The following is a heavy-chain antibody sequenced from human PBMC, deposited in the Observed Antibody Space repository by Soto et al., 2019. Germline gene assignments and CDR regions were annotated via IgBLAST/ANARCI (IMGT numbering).Heavy chain of an antibody. CDR1: GFSLRTSGVG. V-gene: IGHV2-5*01. D-gene: IGHD6-19*01. CDR3: AKSGSSGWYGWFDP. J-gene: IGHJ5*02. CDR2: IYWNDDK. Sequence: SGPTLVNPTQTLTLTCIFSGFSLRTSGVGVXWIRQPPGKALEWLGFIYWNDDKRYSPSLKSRLTITKDTSKNQVVLTMTNMDPVDTATYYCAKSGSSGWYGWFDPWGQGTLVTVSS.